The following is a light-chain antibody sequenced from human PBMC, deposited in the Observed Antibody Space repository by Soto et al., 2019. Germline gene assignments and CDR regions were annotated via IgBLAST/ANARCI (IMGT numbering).Light chain of an antibody. J-gene: IGKJ1*01. V-gene: IGKV1-39*01. CDR1: QSISSY. CDR2: AAS. Sequence: DIQMTQSPSSLSASVGDRVTITCRASQSISSYLNGYQQKPGKAPKLLMYAASSLQSGVPSRFSGSGSGTDFTLTIRSLQPEDFATYYCQQSYSTPRTFGQGTKVEIK. CDR3: QQSYSTPRT.